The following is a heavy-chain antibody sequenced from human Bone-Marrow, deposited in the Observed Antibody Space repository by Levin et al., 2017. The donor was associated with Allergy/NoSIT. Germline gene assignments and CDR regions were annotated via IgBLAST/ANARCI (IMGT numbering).Heavy chain of an antibody. J-gene: IGHJ4*02. D-gene: IGHD3/OR15-3a*01. CDR1: GFTFSDYA. CDR2: IRNNDGST. V-gene: IGHV3-23*01. CDR3: AKRGRTGYLEAFDY. Sequence: GESLKISCAASGFTFSDYAMNWVRQAPGKGLEWVSIIRNNDGSTDYADSVKGRFTISRDNSKSTLYLQMNSLRAEDTAVYYCAKRGRTGYLEAFDYWGQGTLVTVSS.